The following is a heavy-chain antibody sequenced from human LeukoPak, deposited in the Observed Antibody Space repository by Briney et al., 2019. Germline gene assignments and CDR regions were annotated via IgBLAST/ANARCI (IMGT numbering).Heavy chain of an antibody. CDR3: AKVTWSSSGSDY. D-gene: IGHD6-19*01. J-gene: IGHJ4*02. CDR1: GFTFSSYD. Sequence: GGSLRLSCAASGFTFSSYDMSWVRQAPGKGREWVSCINKRVGCTYYADSVNGRFTMSRDNYKNPLFLQMNSLRAEAAAVYYCAKVTWSSSGSDYWGQGTLVTVSS. CDR2: INKRVGCT. V-gene: IGHV3-23*01.